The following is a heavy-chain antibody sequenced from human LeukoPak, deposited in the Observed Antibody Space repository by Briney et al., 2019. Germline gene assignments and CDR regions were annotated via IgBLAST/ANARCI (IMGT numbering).Heavy chain of an antibody. CDR1: GGSISSYY. CDR3: ASHQFRANWFDP. J-gene: IGHJ5*02. Sequence: SETLSLTCTVSGGSISSYYWSWIRQPPGKGLEWIGYIYYSGSTNYNPSLKSRVTISVDTSKNQFSLKLSSVTAADTAVYYCASHQFRANWFDPWGQGTLVTVSS. D-gene: IGHD5-24*01. CDR2: IYYSGST. V-gene: IGHV4-59*08.